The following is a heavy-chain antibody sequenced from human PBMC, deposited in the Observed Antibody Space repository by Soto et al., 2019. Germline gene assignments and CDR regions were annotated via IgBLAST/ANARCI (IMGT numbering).Heavy chain of an antibody. J-gene: IGHJ3*02. CDR1: AGSFGGYY. V-gene: IGHV4-34*01. CDR3: ASGHGVVVVVENSFDI. Sequence: SETLSLTCAVYAGSFGGYYWSWTRQPPGKGLEWIGEINHSGSTNYNPSLKSRVTISVDTSKNEFSLKLSSVTAADTAVYCCASGHGVVVVVENSFDIWGQGTMVTVSS. D-gene: IGHD2-15*01. CDR2: INHSGST.